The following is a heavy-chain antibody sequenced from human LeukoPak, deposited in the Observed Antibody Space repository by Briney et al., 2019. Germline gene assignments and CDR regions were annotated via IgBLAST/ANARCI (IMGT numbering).Heavy chain of an antibody. V-gene: IGHV3-30*18. D-gene: IGHD5-24*01. CDR2: ISDDGSNE. J-gene: IGHJ4*02. CDR3: AKDGLQGFDY. Sequence: GGSLRLSCVASGFTFSSYGMHWVRQAPGKGLEWVAVISDDGSNEYYADSVKGRFTISRDNSKNTLYLQINSLRDEDTAVYYCAKDGLQGFDYWGQGTLVTVSS. CDR1: GFTFSSYG.